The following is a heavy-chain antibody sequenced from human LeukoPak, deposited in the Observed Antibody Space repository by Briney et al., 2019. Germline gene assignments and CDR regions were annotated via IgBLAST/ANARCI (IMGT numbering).Heavy chain of an antibody. D-gene: IGHD2-2*01. CDR1: GYTFTSYG. CDR3: ASEDIVVVPAAIGGYYYYYYGMDV. CDR2: ISAYNGNT. J-gene: IGHJ6*02. V-gene: IGHV1-18*01. Sequence: ASVKVSCKASGYTFTSYGISWVRQAPGQGLEWMGWISAYNGNTNYAQKFQGRVTITADKSTSTAYMELSSLRSEDTAVYYCASEDIVVVPAAIGGYYYYYYGMDVWGQGTTVTVSS.